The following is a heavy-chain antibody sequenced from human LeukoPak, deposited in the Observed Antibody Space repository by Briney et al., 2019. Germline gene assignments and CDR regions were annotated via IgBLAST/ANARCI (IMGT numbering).Heavy chain of an antibody. CDR3: ARAGSHWHYVY. Sequence: PGGSLRLSCAASGFTFSSYAMSWVRQAPGKGLEWVSAISGSGGSTYYADSVKGRFTISRDNSKNTLYLQMNSLRVEDTAVYYCARAGSHWHYVYWGQGTVVTVSS. D-gene: IGHD3-10*01. CDR1: GFTFSSYA. V-gene: IGHV3-23*01. CDR2: ISGSGGST. J-gene: IGHJ4*02.